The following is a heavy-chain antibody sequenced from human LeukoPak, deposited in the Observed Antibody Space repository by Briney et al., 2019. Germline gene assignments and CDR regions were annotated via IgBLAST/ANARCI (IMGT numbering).Heavy chain of an antibody. D-gene: IGHD2-2*01. CDR1: GLTVRTSS. J-gene: IGHJ1*01. V-gene: IGHV3-53*01. Sequence: PGGSLRLSCATSGLTVRTSSMSWVRQAPGKGLEWVAVIYSSGSTYYEDSVNGRCTISRDTSKSSMYLQMDHLRAEDTAVYYCASAREYCINSNCYEYFRDWGQGTLVTVSS. CDR2: IYSSGST. CDR3: ASAREYCINSNCYEYFRD.